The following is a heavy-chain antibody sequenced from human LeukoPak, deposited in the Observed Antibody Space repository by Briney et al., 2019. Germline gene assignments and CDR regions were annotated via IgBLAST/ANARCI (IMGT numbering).Heavy chain of an antibody. D-gene: IGHD3-10*01. J-gene: IGHJ5*02. CDR2: IYHSGST. CDR1: GYSISSGYY. Sequence: SETLSLTCTVSGYSISSGYYWGWIRQPPGKGLEWIGSIYHSGSTYYNPSLKSRVTISVDTSKNQFSLKLSSVTAADTAVYYCARELQGEKYSMMYNWFDPWGQGTLVTVSS. V-gene: IGHV4-38-2*02. CDR3: ARELQGEKYSMMYNWFDP.